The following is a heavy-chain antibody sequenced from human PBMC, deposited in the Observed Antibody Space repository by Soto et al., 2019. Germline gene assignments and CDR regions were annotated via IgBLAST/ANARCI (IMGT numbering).Heavy chain of an antibody. CDR2: ISGSGGST. J-gene: IGHJ5*02. CDR1: GFTFSSYA. D-gene: IGHD3-10*01. CDR3: AKDHLGAFGSGGNWFDP. V-gene: IGHV3-23*01. Sequence: EVQLLESGGGLVQPGGSLRLSCAASGFTFSSYAMSWVRQAPGKGLEWVSAISGSGGSTYYADSVKGRFTISRDNSKNTLYLQMNSLRAEDTAVYYCAKDHLGAFGSGGNWFDPWGRGTLVTVSS.